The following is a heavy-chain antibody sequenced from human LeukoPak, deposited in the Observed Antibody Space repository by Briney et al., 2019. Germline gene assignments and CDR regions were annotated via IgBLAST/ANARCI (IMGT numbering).Heavy chain of an antibody. CDR1: GFTFSSYG. V-gene: IGHV3-23*01. Sequence: QPGGSLRLSCAASGFTFSSYGMSWVRQAPGKGLEWVSAISGSGGSTYYADSVKGRFTISRDNSKNTLYLQMNSLRAEDTAVYYCARVRVVAATWVAGWFDPWGQGTLVTGSS. D-gene: IGHD2-15*01. J-gene: IGHJ5*02. CDR3: ARVRVVAATWVAGWFDP. CDR2: ISGSGGST.